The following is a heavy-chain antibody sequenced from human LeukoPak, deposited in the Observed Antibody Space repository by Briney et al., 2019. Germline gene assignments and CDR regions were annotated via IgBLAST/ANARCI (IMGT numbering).Heavy chain of an antibody. J-gene: IGHJ4*01. V-gene: IGHV3-48*02. CDR3: ARGSYGAVDY. CDR2: ISSFSSTI. D-gene: IGHD4/OR15-4a*01. CDR1: GFTFSSYS. Sequence: GGSLRLSCAGSGFTFSSYSINWVRQAPGKGLEWVSYISSFSSTIYYADSVKGRFTISRDNAKNSLHLQMNSLRDEDTAVYYCARGSYGAVDYWGQGTLVTISS.